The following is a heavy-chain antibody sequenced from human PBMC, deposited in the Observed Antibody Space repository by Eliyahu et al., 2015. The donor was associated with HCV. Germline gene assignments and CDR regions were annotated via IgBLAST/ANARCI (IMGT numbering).Heavy chain of an antibody. CDR1: GGSISSYY. D-gene: IGHD6-13*01. V-gene: IGHV4-59*01. CDR3: ARDQGTAIDY. CDR2: IYYSGST. J-gene: IGHJ4*02. Sequence: QVQLQESGPGLVKPSETLSLTCTVSGGSISSYYWSWIRQPPGKGLEWIGYIYYSGSTNYNPSLKSRVTISVDTSKNQFSLKLSSVTAADTAVYYCARDQGTAIDYWGQGTLVTVSS.